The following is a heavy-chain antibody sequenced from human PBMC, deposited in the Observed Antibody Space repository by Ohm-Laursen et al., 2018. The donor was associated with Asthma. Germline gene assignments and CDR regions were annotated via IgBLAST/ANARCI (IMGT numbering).Heavy chain of an antibody. CDR3: ARGDTPMGDAFDI. V-gene: IGHV4-61*01. CDR2: IYYSGST. D-gene: IGHD5-18*01. CDR1: GGSVSSGSYY. Sequence: SETLSLTCTVSGGSVSSGSYYWSWIRQPPGKGLEWIGYIYYSGSTNYNPSLKSRVTISVDTSKNQFSLKLSSVTAADTAVYYCARGDTPMGDAFDIWGQGTMVTVSS. J-gene: IGHJ3*02.